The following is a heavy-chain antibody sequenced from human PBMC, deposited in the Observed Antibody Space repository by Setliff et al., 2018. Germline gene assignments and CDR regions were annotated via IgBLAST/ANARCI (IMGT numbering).Heavy chain of an antibody. Sequence: LSLTCTVSGGSISSSSYYWGWIRQPPGKGLEWVSYISTSGSTIYYADSVKGRFTISRDNAKNSLYLQMNSLRAEDTAVYYCARATAPIVVKDAFDIWGQGTMVTVSS. J-gene: IGHJ3*02. V-gene: IGHV3-11*04. D-gene: IGHD3-22*01. CDR1: GGSISSSSYY. CDR2: ISTSGSTI. CDR3: ARATAPIVVKDAFDI.